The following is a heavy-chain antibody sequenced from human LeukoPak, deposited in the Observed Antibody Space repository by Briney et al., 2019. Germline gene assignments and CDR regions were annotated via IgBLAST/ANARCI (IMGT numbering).Heavy chain of an antibody. V-gene: IGHV1-8*03. CDR3: ARGPSAVAEYYFDY. J-gene: IGHJ4*02. D-gene: IGHD6-19*01. Sequence: GASVKVSCKASGYTFSNDDINWVRQATGHGLEWMGWMNPNSGDTGYAQKFQGRVTITTDASISTAYMELSSLTSEDTAVYYCARGPSAVAEYYFDYWGQGTLVTVSS. CDR2: MNPNSGDT. CDR1: GYTFSNDD.